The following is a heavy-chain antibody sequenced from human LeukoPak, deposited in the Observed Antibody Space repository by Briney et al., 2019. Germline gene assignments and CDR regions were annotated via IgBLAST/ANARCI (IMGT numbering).Heavy chain of an antibody. CDR3: ARVSAGTISRYFDL. J-gene: IGHJ2*01. CDR1: GYTSTSYG. V-gene: IGHV1-18*01. D-gene: IGHD6-19*01. CDR2: ISAYNGNT. Sequence: ASVKVSCKASGYTSTSYGISWVRQAPGQGLEWMGWISAYNGNTNYAQKLQGRVTMTTDTSTSTAYMELRSLRSDDTAVYYCARVSAGTISRYFDLWGRGTLVTVSS.